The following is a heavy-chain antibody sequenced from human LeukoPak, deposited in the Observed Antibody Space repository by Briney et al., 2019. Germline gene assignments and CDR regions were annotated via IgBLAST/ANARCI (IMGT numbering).Heavy chain of an antibody. V-gene: IGHV3-7*01. J-gene: IGHJ4*02. CDR3: VEGGWVYILDQ. CDR1: GCPFSSYW. Sequence: GGSLRLSCAASGCPFSSYWMTWVRQTPGKGLEWVANIKHDGSDAYYADPVSRRPTVSRDNAKNSLLRQMYILPAEETVVYYCVEGGWVYILDQWGQGALVTVSP. CDR2: IKHDGSDA. D-gene: IGHD6-13*01.